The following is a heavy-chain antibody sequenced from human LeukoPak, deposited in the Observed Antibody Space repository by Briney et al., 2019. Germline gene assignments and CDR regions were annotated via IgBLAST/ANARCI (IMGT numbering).Heavy chain of an antibody. CDR2: ISGSGTI. Sequence: SETLSLTCTVSGGSINSCWSWIRQPAGKGLEWIGRISGSGTITYNPALQSRLSISIDTSKNQFSLKLMSVTAADTAVYYCARDSGTTGEVKFDPWGQGTLVTVSS. D-gene: IGHD3-10*01. CDR3: ARDSGTTGEVKFDP. CDR1: GGSINSC. V-gene: IGHV4-4*07. J-gene: IGHJ5*02.